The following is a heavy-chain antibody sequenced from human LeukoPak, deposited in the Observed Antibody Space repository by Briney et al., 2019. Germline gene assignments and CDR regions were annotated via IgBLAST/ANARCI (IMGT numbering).Heavy chain of an antibody. V-gene: IGHV3-7*01. CDR1: GFTFSSYS. CDR3: ARGTNYDF. Sequence: GGSLRLSCAASGFTFSSYSMNWVRQAPGKGLEWVAHIKQDGSAKYYVDSVKGRFTISRDNVKNSLYLQMNSLRVEDTAVYYCARGTNYDFGGQGTMVTVSS. CDR2: IKQDGSAK. D-gene: IGHD1/OR15-1a*01. J-gene: IGHJ3*01.